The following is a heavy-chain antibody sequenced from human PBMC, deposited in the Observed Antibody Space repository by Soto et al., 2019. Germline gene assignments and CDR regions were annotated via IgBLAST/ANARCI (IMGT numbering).Heavy chain of an antibody. Sequence: GGSLRLSCAASGFTFSSYSMNWVRQAPGKGLEWVSYISSSSSTIYYADSVKGRFTISRDNAKNSLYLQMNSLGAEDTAVYYCARDRVRPYPGDYYGSGSPTRVNHDAFDIWGQGTMVTVSS. J-gene: IGHJ3*02. D-gene: IGHD3-10*01. V-gene: IGHV3-48*01. CDR3: ARDRVRPYPGDYYGSGSPTRVNHDAFDI. CDR1: GFTFSSYS. CDR2: ISSSSSTI.